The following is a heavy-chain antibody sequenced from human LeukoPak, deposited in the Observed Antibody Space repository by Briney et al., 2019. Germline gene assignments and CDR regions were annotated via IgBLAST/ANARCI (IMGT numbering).Heavy chain of an antibody. D-gene: IGHD6-13*01. Sequence: GGSLRLSCAASGFTFSSYGMHWVRQAPGKGLEWVAFIRYDGSNKYYADSVKGRFTISRDNSKNTLYLQMNSLRAEDTAVYYCARGLDIEQELVFYYGGQRSLVTVSS. V-gene: IGHV3-30*02. J-gene: IGHJ4*02. CDR2: IRYDGSNK. CDR3: ARGLDIEQELVFYY. CDR1: GFTFSSYG.